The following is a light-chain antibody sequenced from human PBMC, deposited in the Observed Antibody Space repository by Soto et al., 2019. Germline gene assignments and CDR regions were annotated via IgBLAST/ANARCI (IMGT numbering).Light chain of an antibody. CDR1: QSVSDSS. J-gene: IGKJ2*01. CDR3: QFYGDSPMYT. CDR2: GAS. Sequence: EIVLTQSPGTLSLSPGERATLSCRASQSVSDSSLAWYHQKPGQAPRLLIYGASRRATGIPDTFSGSGSGTDFTLTISRLEPEDFAVYYCQFYGDSPMYTFGQGTKLEIK. V-gene: IGKV3-20*01.